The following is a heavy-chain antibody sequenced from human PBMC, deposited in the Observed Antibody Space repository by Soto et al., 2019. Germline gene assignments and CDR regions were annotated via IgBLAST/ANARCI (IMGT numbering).Heavy chain of an antibody. CDR2: IYPGDSDT. CDR3: ARTSRVATTRGYYYYYMDV. Sequence: PGESLKISCKGSGYSFTSYWIGWVRQMPGKGLEWMGIIYPGDSDTRYSPSFQGQVTISADKSISTADLQWSSLKASDTAMYYCARTSRVATTRGYYYYYMDVWGKGTTVTVSS. CDR1: GYSFTSYW. V-gene: IGHV5-51*01. J-gene: IGHJ6*03. D-gene: IGHD5-12*01.